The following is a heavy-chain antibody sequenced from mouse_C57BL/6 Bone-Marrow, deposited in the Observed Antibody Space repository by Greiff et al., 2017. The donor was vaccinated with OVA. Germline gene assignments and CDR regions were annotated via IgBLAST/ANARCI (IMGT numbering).Heavy chain of an antibody. CDR3: SRSGYGGFAY. D-gene: IGHD2-10*02. Sequence: GEKLVKPGASVKLSCKSSGYTFTSYYMSWVKQRPGQGLEWIGGITPSNGGTNFNEKFKSKATLTADKSSNTAYMQRSSLTSGDSAVYYCSRSGYGGFAYWGQGTLVTVSA. V-gene: IGHV1S81*02. CDR2: ITPSNGGT. CDR1: GYTFTSYY. J-gene: IGHJ3*01.